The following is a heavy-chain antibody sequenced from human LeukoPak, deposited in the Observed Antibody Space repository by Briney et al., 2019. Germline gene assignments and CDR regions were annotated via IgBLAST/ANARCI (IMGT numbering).Heavy chain of an antibody. J-gene: IGHJ6*02. V-gene: IGHV4-59*11. CDR3: ARWNYCSGGSCYYYYYGMDV. D-gene: IGHD2-15*01. CDR2: MYYSGST. Sequence: SETLSLTFTVSGGSISSHYWSWIRLPPGKGLEWIGYMYYSGSTNYNPSLKSRVTISVDTSKNQLSLKLSSVTAADTAVYYCARWNYCSGGSCYYYYYGMDVWGQGTTVTVSS. CDR1: GGSISSHY.